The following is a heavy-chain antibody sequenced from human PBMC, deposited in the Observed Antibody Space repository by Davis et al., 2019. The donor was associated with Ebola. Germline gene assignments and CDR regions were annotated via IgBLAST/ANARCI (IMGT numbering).Heavy chain of an antibody. D-gene: IGHD2-21*02. J-gene: IGHJ4*02. CDR3: ARVCGGDCYFPDY. CDR2: ISNSGGST. V-gene: IGHV3-23*01. Sequence: GRSLRLSCAASAFTFSSYAMSWVRQAPGKGLEWVSAISNSGGSTYYADSVKGRLTISRDNSKNTLYLQMNSLRAEDTAVHYCARVCGGDCYFPDYWGQGTLVTVSS. CDR1: AFTFSSYA.